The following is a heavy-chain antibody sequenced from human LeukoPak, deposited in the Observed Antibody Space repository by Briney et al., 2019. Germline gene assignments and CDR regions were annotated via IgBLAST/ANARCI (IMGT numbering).Heavy chain of an antibody. CDR1: GGSFRGYY. CDR3: ARGIPRYYVYATLDYFDY. V-gene: IGHV4-34*01. Sequence: SETLSLTXAVYGGSFRGYYWSWIRQPPGKGLEWIGEINHSGSTNYNPSLKSRVTISVDTSKNQFSLKLSSVTAADTAVYYCARGIPRYYVYATLDYFDYWGQGTLVTVSS. D-gene: IGHD2-8*01. J-gene: IGHJ4*02. CDR2: INHSGST.